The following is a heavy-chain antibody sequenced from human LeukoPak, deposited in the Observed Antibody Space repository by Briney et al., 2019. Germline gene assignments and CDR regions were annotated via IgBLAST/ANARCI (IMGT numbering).Heavy chain of an antibody. D-gene: IGHD4-23*01. Sequence: GGSLRLSCAASGFTFDDYAMHWVRQAPGKGLEWVSGISWNSGSIGYADSVKGRFTISRDNAKNSLYLQMNSLRAEDTAFYYCAKDSGYGGNSGAFDYWGQGTLVTVSS. CDR2: ISWNSGSI. J-gene: IGHJ4*02. CDR3: AKDSGYGGNSGAFDY. V-gene: IGHV3-9*01. CDR1: GFTFDDYA.